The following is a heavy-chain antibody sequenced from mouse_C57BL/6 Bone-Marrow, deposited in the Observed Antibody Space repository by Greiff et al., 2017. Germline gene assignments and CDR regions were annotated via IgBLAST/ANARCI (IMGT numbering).Heavy chain of an antibody. CDR1: GYTFTSYW. D-gene: IGHD2-5*01. V-gene: IGHV1-74*01. CDR2: IHPSASDS. J-gene: IGHJ4*01. CDR3: AMENYYSSPYYARDY. Sequence: QVQLQQPGAELVKPGASVKVSCKASGYTFTSYWMHWVKQRPGQGLEWIGRIHPSASDSNYNQKFKGKATLTVDKSYSTAYRQLSSLTSEYSAVYYCAMENYYSSPYYARDYWGQGTSVTVSS.